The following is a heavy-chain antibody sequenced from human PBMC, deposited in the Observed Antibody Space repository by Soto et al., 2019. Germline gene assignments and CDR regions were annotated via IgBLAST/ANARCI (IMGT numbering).Heavy chain of an antibody. V-gene: IGHV1-2*02. CDR3: ARGYTYGSFDN. CDR1: GYSFTGHY. CDR2: INPNTGDI. Sequence: QVQLVQSGAEVKEPGASVKVSCRASGYSFTGHYIHWVRQAPGQGLEWMGWINPNTGDISYAERFQGRVIMTRDTSISTAYMELNWLRSDDTAVYYCARGYTYGSFDNWAQGTLVTVSS. D-gene: IGHD5-18*01. J-gene: IGHJ4*02.